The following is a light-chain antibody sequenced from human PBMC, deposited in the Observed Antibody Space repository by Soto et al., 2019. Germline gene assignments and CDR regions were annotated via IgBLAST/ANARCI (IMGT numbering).Light chain of an antibody. CDR2: DVS. V-gene: IGLV2-14*01. CDR3: SSYTSSSTYV. CDR1: SSDVGGYHY. Sequence: QSALTQPASVSGSPGQSITISCTGTSSDVGGYHYVSWYQQYPGKAPKVMIYDVSNRPSGVSNRFSGSKSGTTASPTISGLQAEDEADYYCSSYTSSSTYVFGTGTKVTVL. J-gene: IGLJ1*01.